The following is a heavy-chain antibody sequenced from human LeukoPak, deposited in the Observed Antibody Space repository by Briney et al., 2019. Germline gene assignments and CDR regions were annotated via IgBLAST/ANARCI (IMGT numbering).Heavy chain of an antibody. J-gene: IGHJ4*02. V-gene: IGHV1-2*06. CDR3: AREQGGSGTYGVDY. CDR1: GYTFTGYY. CDR2: INPGSGGT. Sequence: GASVKVSCKASGYTFTGYYIHWVRQAPGQGLEWMGRINPGSGGTNYAQKFQGRVAMTRDTSISTAYMELSRLRSDDTAVYYCAREQGGSGTYGVDYWGLGTLVTVSS. D-gene: IGHD1-26*01.